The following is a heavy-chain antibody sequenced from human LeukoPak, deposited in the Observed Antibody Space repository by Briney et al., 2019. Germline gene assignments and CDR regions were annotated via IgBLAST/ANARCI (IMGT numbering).Heavy chain of an antibody. CDR3: ARATYYYDSSGLY. CDR1: GGTFSSYA. J-gene: IGHJ4*02. Sequence: ASVKVSCKASGGTFSSYAISWVRQAPGQGLEWMGRIIPILGIANYAQKFQGRVTITADKSTSTAYMELSSLRSKDTAVYYCARATYYYDSSGLYWGQGTLVTVSS. V-gene: IGHV1-69*04. D-gene: IGHD3-22*01. CDR2: IIPILGIA.